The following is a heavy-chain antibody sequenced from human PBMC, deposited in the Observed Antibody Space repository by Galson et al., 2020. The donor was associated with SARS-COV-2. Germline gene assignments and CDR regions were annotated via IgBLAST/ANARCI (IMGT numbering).Heavy chain of an antibody. Sequence: ASVKVSCKASNYTFTNYGITWVRQAPGQGLEWMGWISGYNGNTNYAQKYQGRVTMTTDTSTSTAYMELRSLRSEDTAIYYCARVAYGVNSMDVWGRGTPVTVSS. D-gene: IGHD4-17*01. V-gene: IGHV1-18*01. CDR2: ISGYNGNT. CDR1: NYTFTNYG. CDR3: ARVAYGVNSMDV. J-gene: IGHJ6*04.